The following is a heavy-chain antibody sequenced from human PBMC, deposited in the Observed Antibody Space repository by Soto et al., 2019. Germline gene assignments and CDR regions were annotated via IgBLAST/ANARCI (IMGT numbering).Heavy chain of an antibody. CDR2: INPSGGST. J-gene: IGHJ4*02. Sequence: GASVKVSCKASGYTFTSYYMHWVRQAPGQGLEWMGIINPSGGSTSYAQKFQGRVTMTRDTSTSTVYMELSSLRSEDTAVYYCAIEYYYDSSGYYYFDYWGQGTLVTVSS. D-gene: IGHD3-22*01. CDR3: AIEYYYDSSGYYYFDY. V-gene: IGHV1-46*01. CDR1: GYTFTSYY.